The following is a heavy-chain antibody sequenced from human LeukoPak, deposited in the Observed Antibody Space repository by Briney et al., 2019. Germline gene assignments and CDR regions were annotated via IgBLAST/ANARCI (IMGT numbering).Heavy chain of an antibody. CDR3: ASPLGDSVFY. V-gene: IGHV3-48*04. Sequence: GGSLRLSCAASGFTFSSYSMNWVRQAPGKGLEWVSYISSSGSTIYYADSVKGRFTSSRDNAKNSLYLQMNSPRVEDTAVYYCASPLGDSVFYWGQGTLVTVSS. CDR1: GFTFSSYS. J-gene: IGHJ4*02. CDR2: ISSSGSTI. D-gene: IGHD4-17*01.